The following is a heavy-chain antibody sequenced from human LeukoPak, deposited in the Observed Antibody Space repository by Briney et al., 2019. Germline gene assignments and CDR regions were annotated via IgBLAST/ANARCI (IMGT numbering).Heavy chain of an antibody. D-gene: IGHD2-15*01. CDR2: INTATGNT. J-gene: IGHJ4*02. V-gene: IGHV1-3*04. Sequence: ASVNVSCKACGYTLSTYAMHWVRQAPGQSLEWMGWINTATGNTKYSQEFQGRVTFTRDTSASTAYMELSTLRSEDTAVYHCARGKGFCSGGSCHFDSWGQGTLVTVSS. CDR1: GYTLSTYA. CDR3: ARGKGFCSGGSCHFDS.